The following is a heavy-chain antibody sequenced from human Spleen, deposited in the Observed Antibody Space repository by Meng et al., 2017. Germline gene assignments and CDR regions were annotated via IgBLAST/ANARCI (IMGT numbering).Heavy chain of an antibody. CDR1: GGSISSGGYY. CDR3: AREIIVVVPAASYAFDP. CDR2: IYYSGST. D-gene: IGHD2-2*01. J-gene: IGHJ5*02. V-gene: IGHV4-31*03. Sequence: QGHLQEPGPGLVKPSQTLSLTCTVSGGSISSGGYYWSWIRQHPGKGLEWIGYIYYSGSTYYNPSLKSRVTISVDTSKNQFSLKLSSVTAADTAVYYCAREIIVVVPAASYAFDPWGQGTLVTVSS.